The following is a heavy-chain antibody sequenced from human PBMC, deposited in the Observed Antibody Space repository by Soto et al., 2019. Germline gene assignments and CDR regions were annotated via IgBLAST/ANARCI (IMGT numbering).Heavy chain of an antibody. D-gene: IGHD1-26*01. J-gene: IGHJ3*02. CDR2: ISFDGSEK. CDR1: RFTFSIYG. V-gene: IGHV3-30*03. Sequence: QVQLVESGGGVVQPGRSLRLYCAASRFTFSIYGMHWVRHAPGKGLEWVAMISFDGSEKYYTDSVKGRFHISRDSSTNTMYLQMDSLRIEDTAVYYCARDRRLYYSDAFDIWGQGTTVTVSS. CDR3: ARDRRLYYSDAFDI.